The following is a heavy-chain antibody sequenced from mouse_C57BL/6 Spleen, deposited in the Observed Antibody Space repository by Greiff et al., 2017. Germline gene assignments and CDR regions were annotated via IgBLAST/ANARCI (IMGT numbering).Heavy chain of an antibody. Sequence: VQLQQPGAELVKPGASVKMSCKASGYTFTSYWITWVKQRPGQGLEWIGDIYPGSGSTNYNAKFKSKDTLTVDTSSSTAYMQLSSLTSEDSAVYYCAIGGYGNYEAMDYWGQGTSVTVSS. J-gene: IGHJ4*01. CDR2: IYPGSGST. D-gene: IGHD2-1*01. V-gene: IGHV1-55*01. CDR1: GYTFTSYW. CDR3: AIGGYGNYEAMDY.